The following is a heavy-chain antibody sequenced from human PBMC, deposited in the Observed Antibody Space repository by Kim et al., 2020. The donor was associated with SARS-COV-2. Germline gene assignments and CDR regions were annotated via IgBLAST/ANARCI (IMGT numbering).Heavy chain of an antibody. Sequence: GGSLRLSCAASGFTFSSYSMNWVRQAPGKGLEWVSYISSSSSTIYYADSVKGRFTISRDNAKNSLYLQMNSLRADDTAVYYCASHKIQLWSDYGYYFDYWGQGTLVTVSS. CDR2: ISSSSSTI. CDR1: GFTFSSYS. V-gene: IGHV3-48*04. CDR3: ASHKIQLWSDYGYYFDY. J-gene: IGHJ4*02. D-gene: IGHD5-18*01.